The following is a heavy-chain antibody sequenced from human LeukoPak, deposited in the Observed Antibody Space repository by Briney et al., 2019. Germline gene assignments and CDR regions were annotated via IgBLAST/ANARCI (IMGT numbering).Heavy chain of an antibody. J-gene: IGHJ3*02. V-gene: IGHV1-69*04. CDR1: GGTFSSYA. D-gene: IGHD5-24*01. CDR3: ARRDRTGNAFDI. Sequence: ASVKVSCKASGGTFSSYAISWVRQAPGQRLEWMGRIIPIFGIANYAQKFQGRVTITADKSTSTAYMELSSLRSEDTAVYYCARRDRTGNAFDIWGQGTMVTVSS. CDR2: IIPIFGIA.